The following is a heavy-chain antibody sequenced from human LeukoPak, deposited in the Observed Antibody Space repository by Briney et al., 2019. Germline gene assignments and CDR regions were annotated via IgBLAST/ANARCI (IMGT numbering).Heavy chain of an antibody. CDR3: AREDGYSYGYVDY. CDR2: IWYDGSNK. J-gene: IGHJ4*02. V-gene: IGHV3-33*01. D-gene: IGHD5-18*01. CDR1: GFTFSSYG. Sequence: GGSLRLPCAASGFTFSSYGMHWVRQAPGKGLEWVAVIWYDGSNKYYADSVKGRFTISRDNSKNTLYLQMNSLRAEDTAVYYCAREDGYSYGYVDYWGQGTLVTVSS.